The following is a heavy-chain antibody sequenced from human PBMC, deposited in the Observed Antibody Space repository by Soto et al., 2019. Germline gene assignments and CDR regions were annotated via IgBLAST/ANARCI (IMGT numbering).Heavy chain of an antibody. CDR1: GFTFSSYW. Sequence: GGSLRLSCAASGFTFSSYWMSWVRQAPGKGLEWVANIKQGGSEKYYVDSVKGRFTISRDNAKNSLYLQMNSLRAEDTAVYYCARAVPAAKYNWFDPWGQGTLVTVSS. D-gene: IGHD2-2*01. CDR3: ARAVPAAKYNWFDP. J-gene: IGHJ5*02. V-gene: IGHV3-7*03. CDR2: IKQGGSEK.